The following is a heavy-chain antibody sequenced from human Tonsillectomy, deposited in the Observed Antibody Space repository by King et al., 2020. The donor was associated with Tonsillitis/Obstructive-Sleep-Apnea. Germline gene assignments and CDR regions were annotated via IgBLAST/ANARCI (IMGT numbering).Heavy chain of an antibody. CDR3: ARKVQYYGSESYPFFDY. V-gene: IGHV5-51*01. D-gene: IGHD3-10*01. CDR1: GYSFTSYW. CDR2: IYPGDSDT. J-gene: IGHJ4*02. Sequence: VQLVESGAEVKKPGESLKISCKGSGYSFTSYWIGWVRQMPGKGLEWMGIIYPGDSDTRYGPSFQGQVTISADKSISTAYLQWSSLKASDTAMYYCARKVQYYGSESYPFFDYWGQGTLVTVSS.